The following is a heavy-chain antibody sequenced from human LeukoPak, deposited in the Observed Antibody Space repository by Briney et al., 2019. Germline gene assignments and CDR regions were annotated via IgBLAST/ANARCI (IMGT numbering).Heavy chain of an antibody. CDR3: ARSGGYDCGFDY. CDR1: GGSISTYY. D-gene: IGHD5-12*01. Sequence: SETLSLTCNVSGGSISTYYWSWIRQPPGKGLEWIGYIHYSGSTKYSGSTNYNPSLKSRVTISVDTSKNQFSLKLSSVTAADTAVYYCARSGGYDCGFDYWGQGTLVTVSS. J-gene: IGHJ4*02. V-gene: IGHV4-59*01. CDR2: IHYSGSTKYSGST.